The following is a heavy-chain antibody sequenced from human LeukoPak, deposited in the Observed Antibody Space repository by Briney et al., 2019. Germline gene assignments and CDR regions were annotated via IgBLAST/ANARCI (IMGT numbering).Heavy chain of an antibody. Sequence: GGSLRLSCAASGFTFSDYYMSWIRQAPGKGLEWLSYIRNSGDTMFYADSVKGRFTISRDNAKNSLYLQMNSLRAEDTAVYYCARSSSGAHFDYWGQGTLVTVSS. J-gene: IGHJ4*02. CDR1: GFTFSDYY. D-gene: IGHD2-15*01. V-gene: IGHV3-11*01. CDR3: ARSSSGAHFDY. CDR2: IRNSGDTM.